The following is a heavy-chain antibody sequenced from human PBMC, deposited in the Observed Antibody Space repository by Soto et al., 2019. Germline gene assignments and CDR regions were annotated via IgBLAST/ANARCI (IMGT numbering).Heavy chain of an antibody. Sequence: GGSLRLSCAASGFTFSRHAIHWVRLTPGRGLEWVLAISRDGSYIYYTDSVKGRFTVSRDNSKNTVFVQMNRLIPDDTALYFCARTRNGGVADSFDSWGQGTRVTISS. D-gene: IGHD3-3*01. CDR3: ARTRNGGVADSFDS. V-gene: IGHV3-30*04. J-gene: IGHJ5*01. CDR2: ISRDGSYI. CDR1: GFTFSRHA.